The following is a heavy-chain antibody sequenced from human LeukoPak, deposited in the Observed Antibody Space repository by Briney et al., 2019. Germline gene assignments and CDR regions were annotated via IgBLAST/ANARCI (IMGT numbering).Heavy chain of an antibody. CDR3: AKGDVPTDYYDY. CDR2: ISFEGSNK. V-gene: IGHV3-30*18. J-gene: IGHJ4*02. CDR1: GFTFSDYG. Sequence: GRSLRLSCAASGFTFSDYGMHWVRQAPGKGLEWVALISFEGSNKHHADAVKGRFTISRDNSKNTLYLQMNSLRADDTAVYYCAKGDVPTDYYDYWGQGTLVTVSS.